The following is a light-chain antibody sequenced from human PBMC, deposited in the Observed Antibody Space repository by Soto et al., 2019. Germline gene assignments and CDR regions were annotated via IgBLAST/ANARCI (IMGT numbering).Light chain of an antibody. CDR1: QSINTY. J-gene: IGKJ4*01. CDR2: VAS. V-gene: IGKV1-39*01. CDR3: QQSYSTPPLT. Sequence: DLQMTQSPSASVGDRVTITCRASQSINTYLNWYQQKPGKAPKLLIYVASTLQSGVPSRFRGSGSGTDFTLTINSLQPEDFATYYCQQSYSTPPLTFGGGTKVEIK.